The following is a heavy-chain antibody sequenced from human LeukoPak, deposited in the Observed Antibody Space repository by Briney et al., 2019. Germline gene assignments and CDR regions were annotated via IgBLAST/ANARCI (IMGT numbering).Heavy chain of an antibody. Sequence: PGGSLRLSCAASGFTFSSYWMHWVRQAPGEGLVWVSRINSDGSSTSYADSVKGRFTISRDNAKNTLFLQMNTLRAEDTAVYYCASAEVIQYGMDVWGQGTTVTVSS. CDR3: ASAEVIQYGMDV. J-gene: IGHJ6*02. CDR2: INSDGSST. V-gene: IGHV3-74*01. D-gene: IGHD3-16*02. CDR1: GFTFSSYW.